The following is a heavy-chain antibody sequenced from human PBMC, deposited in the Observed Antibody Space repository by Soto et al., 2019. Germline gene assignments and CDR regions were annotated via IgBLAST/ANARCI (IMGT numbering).Heavy chain of an antibody. CDR3: ARHEGWTGPDQ. Sequence: KPSETLSLTCAVSGYSISSGYYWGWIRQPPGKGLEWIAEIFHDGNTNYSPSLKSRVTISVDKSQNQFSLNVYSVTAADTAVYYCARHEGWTGPDQWGQGTLVTVSS. CDR2: IFHDGNT. D-gene: IGHD2-8*02. CDR1: GYSISSGYY. V-gene: IGHV4-38-2*01. J-gene: IGHJ5*02.